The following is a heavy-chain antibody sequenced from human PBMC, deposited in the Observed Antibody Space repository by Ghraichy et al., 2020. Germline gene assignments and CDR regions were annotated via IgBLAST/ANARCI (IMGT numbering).Heavy chain of an antibody. D-gene: IGHD3-10*01. Sequence: GGSLRLSCAASGFTFSSYSMNWVRQAPGKGLEWVSSISSSGSYIYYADSVKGRFTISRDNAKNSLSLQMNSLRAEDMAVYYCARDDRDYYDSGSYYRGDVWGQGTTVTVSS. CDR3: ARDDRDYYDSGSYYRGDV. CDR2: ISSSGSYI. V-gene: IGHV3-21*01. J-gene: IGHJ6*02. CDR1: GFTFSSYS.